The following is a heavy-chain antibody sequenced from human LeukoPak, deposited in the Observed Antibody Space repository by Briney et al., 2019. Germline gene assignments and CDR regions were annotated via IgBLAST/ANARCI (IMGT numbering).Heavy chain of an antibody. CDR3: AKYSSSWHFDY. J-gene: IGHJ4*02. CDR2: INTGNGNT. CDR1: GYTFTSYA. V-gene: IGHV1-3*04. Sequence: GASVEVSCKASGYTFTSYAMHWVRQAPGQRLEWMGWINTGNGNTKFSQKFQGRVTITRDTSASTAYMELSSLRSEDTAVYYCAKYSSSWHFDYWGQGTLVTVSS. D-gene: IGHD6-13*01.